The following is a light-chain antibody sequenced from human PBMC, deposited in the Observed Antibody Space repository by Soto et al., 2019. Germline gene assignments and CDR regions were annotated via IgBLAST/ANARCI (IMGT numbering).Light chain of an antibody. V-gene: IGKV1-8*01. CDR1: QAIGSF. J-gene: IGKJ5*01. Sequence: AIRMTQSPSSLSASTGDRVAITCRASQAIGSFLAWYQQKPGKAPNLLVYAASTLQSGVPSRFSGSGSGTDFTLTISSLQPEDFATYYCQQSFSIPITFGQGTRREIK. CDR2: AAS. CDR3: QQSFSIPIT.